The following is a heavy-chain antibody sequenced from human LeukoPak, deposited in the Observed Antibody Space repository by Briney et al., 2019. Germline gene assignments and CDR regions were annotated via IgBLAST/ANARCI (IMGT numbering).Heavy chain of an antibody. D-gene: IGHD5-12*01. CDR1: GYSFTSYW. CDR2: IYPGDSDT. J-gene: IGHJ6*03. Sequence: GESLKISCKGSGYSFTSYWIGWVRQMPGKGLEWMGIIYPGDSDTRYSPSFQGQVTISADKSISTAYLQWSSLKASDTAMYYCARQASDIVANYYYMDVWGKGTTVTVSS. CDR3: ARQASDIVANYYYMDV. V-gene: IGHV5-51*01.